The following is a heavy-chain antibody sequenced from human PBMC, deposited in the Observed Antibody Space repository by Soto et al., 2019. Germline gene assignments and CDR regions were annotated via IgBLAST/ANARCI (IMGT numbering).Heavy chain of an antibody. CDR1: GFSFANYA. CDR3: AKDKGSRGSYYFGD. D-gene: IGHD3-16*01. J-gene: IGHJ4*02. V-gene: IGHV3-23*01. Sequence: GGSLRLSCVASGFSFANYAMTWVRQAPGKGLEWVSGISSSGDGTYYADSVKDRFRVSRDKSTSTVHLQLSSLRVEDTAMYYCAKDKGSRGSYYFGDWGQGALVTVSS. CDR2: ISSSGDGT.